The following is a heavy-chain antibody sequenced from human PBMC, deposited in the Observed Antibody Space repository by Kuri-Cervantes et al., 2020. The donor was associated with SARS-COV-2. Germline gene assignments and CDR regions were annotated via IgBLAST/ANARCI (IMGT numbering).Heavy chain of an antibody. V-gene: IGHV3-9*01. CDR3: ARARSGWPSVDAFDI. Sequence: SLKISCAASGFTFDDYAMHWVRQAPGKGLEWVSGISWNSGSIGYADSVKGRFTISRDNAKNSLYLQMNSLRAEDTAVYYCARARSGWPSVDAFDIWGQGTMVTVSS. CDR2: ISWNSGSI. J-gene: IGHJ3*02. CDR1: GFTFDDYA. D-gene: IGHD6-19*01.